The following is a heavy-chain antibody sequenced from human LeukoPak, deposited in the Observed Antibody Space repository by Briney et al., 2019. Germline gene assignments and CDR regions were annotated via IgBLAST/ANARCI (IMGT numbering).Heavy chain of an antibody. D-gene: IGHD2-21*02. CDR2: INIDGSTT. V-gene: IGHV3-74*01. J-gene: IGHJ4*02. CDR1: GFTFSSYA. CDR3: AREVGGDSDY. Sequence: GGSLRLSCAASGFTFSSYAMHWVRQAPGKGLVWVSHINIDGSTTNYAASVKGRFTISRDNAKNTLYLQMNSLRVEDTAVYYCAREVGGDSDYWGQGTLVTVSS.